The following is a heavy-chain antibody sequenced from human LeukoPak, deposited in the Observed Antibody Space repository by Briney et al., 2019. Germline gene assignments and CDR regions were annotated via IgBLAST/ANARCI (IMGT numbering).Heavy chain of an antibody. CDR3: ARGRAYDSSGYSGPAVAN. CDR2: INHSGST. CDR1: GGSISSYY. Sequence: SETLSLTCTVSGGSISSYYWSWIRQPPGKGLEWIGEINHSGSTNYNPSLKSRVTISVDTSKNQFSLKLSSVTAADTAVYYCARGRAYDSSGYSGPAVANWGQGTLVTVSS. V-gene: IGHV4-34*01. D-gene: IGHD3-22*01. J-gene: IGHJ4*02.